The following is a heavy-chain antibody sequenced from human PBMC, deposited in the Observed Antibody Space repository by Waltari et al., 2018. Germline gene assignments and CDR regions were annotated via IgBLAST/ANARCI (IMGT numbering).Heavy chain of an antibody. D-gene: IGHD2-2*01. CDR2: FNPNIGDT. Sequence: QVQLVQSGAEVKKPGASVKVSCKASGYTLTSYYMHWVRQAPGQGQVWMGRFNPNIGDTNYARKFQDRVTMTRDTSVNTAYMVVGRLTSDDTAVYFCARESAFSTSWYPGFDPWGQGTLVTVAS. V-gene: IGHV1-2*06. CDR1: GYTLTSYY. CDR3: ARESAFSTSWYPGFDP. J-gene: IGHJ5*02.